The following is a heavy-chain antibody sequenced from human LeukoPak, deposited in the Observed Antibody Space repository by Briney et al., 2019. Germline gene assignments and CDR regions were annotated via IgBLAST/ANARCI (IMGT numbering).Heavy chain of an antibody. CDR2: FYYTGLT. D-gene: IGHD2-21*01. CDR3: AKDAVSPGEDFFDP. J-gene: IGHJ5*02. CDR1: GDSMRGYY. V-gene: IGHV4-59*01. Sequence: SETLSLTCTVSGDSMRGYYWSWLRQTPGGGLEWIGYFYYTGLTRSNPSLKSRVTIAGDTSKNQFSLSLTSMTAADTAIYYCAKDAVSPGEDFFDPWGPGSLVTVSS.